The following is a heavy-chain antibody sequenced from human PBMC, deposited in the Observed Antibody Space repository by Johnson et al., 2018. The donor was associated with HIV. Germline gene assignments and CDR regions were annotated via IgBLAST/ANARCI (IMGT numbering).Heavy chain of an antibody. CDR2: ISYDGSNK. CDR1: GFTFSSYA. CDR3: ARGGWGDAFDI. Sequence: QVQLVESGGGLVKPGGSLRLSCAASGFTFSSYAMHWVRQAPGKGLEWVAVISYDGSNKYYADSVKGRFTISRDNAKNSLYLQMNSLRAEDTAVYYCARGGWGDAFDIWGQGTMLTVSS. J-gene: IGHJ3*02. D-gene: IGHD3-16*01. V-gene: IGHV3-30-3*01.